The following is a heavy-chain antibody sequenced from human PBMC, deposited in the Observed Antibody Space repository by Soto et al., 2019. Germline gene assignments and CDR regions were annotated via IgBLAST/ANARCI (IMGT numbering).Heavy chain of an antibody. CDR1: GGSISSYY. V-gene: IGHV4-59*12. D-gene: IGHD6-13*01. J-gene: IGHJ4*02. Sequence: PSETLSLTCTVSGGSISSYYWSWIRQPPGKGLEWIGYIYYSGSTNYNPDTSKNHISLQMSAVTHEDTAVYYCARDTSSWGPYFDCWGQGTMVTVSS. CDR3: ARDTSSWGPYFDC. CDR2: IYYSGST.